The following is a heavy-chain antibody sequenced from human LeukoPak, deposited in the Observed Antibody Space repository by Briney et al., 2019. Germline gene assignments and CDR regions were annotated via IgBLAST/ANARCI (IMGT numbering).Heavy chain of an antibody. V-gene: IGHV4-59*12. CDR1: GGSISSYY. Sequence: SETLSLTCTVSGGSISSYYWSWIRQPPGKGLEWIGYIYYSGSTYYNPFLKSRVTISVDRSKNQFSLKLSSVTAADTAVYYCARGPGYCSSTSCYDAYYYYMDVWGKGTTVTVSS. D-gene: IGHD2-2*03. J-gene: IGHJ6*03. CDR3: ARGPGYCSSTSCYDAYYYYMDV. CDR2: IYYSGST.